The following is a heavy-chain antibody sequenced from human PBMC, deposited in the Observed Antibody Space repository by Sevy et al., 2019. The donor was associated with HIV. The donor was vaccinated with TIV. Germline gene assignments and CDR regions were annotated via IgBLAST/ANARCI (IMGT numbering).Heavy chain of an antibody. CDR3: ARDNYFDSSGYSNAFDI. V-gene: IGHV3-66*02. J-gene: IGHJ3*02. CDR1: GFTVSTNY. D-gene: IGHD3-22*01. CDR2: LYSGGST. Sequence: GESLKISCAASGFTVSTNYMSWVRQAPGKGLEWVSVLYSGGSTYYADSVKGRFTISRDNSKNTLYLQMNRLRAEDTAVYYCARDNYFDSSGYSNAFDIWGQGTMVTVSS.